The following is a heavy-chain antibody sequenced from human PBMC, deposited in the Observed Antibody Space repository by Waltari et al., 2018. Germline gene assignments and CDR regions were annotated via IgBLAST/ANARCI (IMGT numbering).Heavy chain of an antibody. CDR1: GFTFSSNA. D-gene: IGHD3-10*01. CDR3: ARGAYYYGSESDY. CDR2: ISSNGGST. Sequence: EVQLVESGGGLVQPGGSVRRACAATGFTFSSNAMHWDRQAPGKGLEYVSAISSNGGSTYYANSVKGRFTISRDNSKNTLYLQMGSLRAEDMAVYYCARGAYYYGSESDYWGQGTLVTVSS. V-gene: IGHV3-64*01. J-gene: IGHJ4*02.